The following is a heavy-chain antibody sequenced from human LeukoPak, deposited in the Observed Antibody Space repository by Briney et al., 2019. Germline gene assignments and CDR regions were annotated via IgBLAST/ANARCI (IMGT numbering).Heavy chain of an antibody. D-gene: IGHD3-22*01. J-gene: IGHJ4*02. Sequence: ASVKVSCKASGYTFTSYGIRWVRQAPGQGLEWMGWISAYNGNTNYAQKLQGRVTMTTDTSTSTAYMELRSLRSDDTAVYYCARDTYYDSSGYIDYWGQGTLVTVSS. CDR2: ISAYNGNT. V-gene: IGHV1-18*01. CDR3: ARDTYYDSSGYIDY. CDR1: GYTFTSYG.